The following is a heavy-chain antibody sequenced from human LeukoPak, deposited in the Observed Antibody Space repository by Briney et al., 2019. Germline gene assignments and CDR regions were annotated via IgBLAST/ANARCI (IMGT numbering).Heavy chain of an antibody. V-gene: IGHV4-34*01. J-gene: IGHJ4*02. CDR1: GGSFSGYY. CDR2: INHSGST. Sequence: SETLSLTCAVYGGSFSGYYWSWIRQPPGKGLEWIGEINHSGSTNYNPSLKSRVTISVDTSKNQFSLKLSSVTAAATAVYYCARAPRRPAPFDYWGQGTLVSVSS. CDR3: ARAPRRPAPFDY.